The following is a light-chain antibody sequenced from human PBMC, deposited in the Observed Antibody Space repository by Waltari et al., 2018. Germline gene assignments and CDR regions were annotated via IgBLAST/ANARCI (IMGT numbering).Light chain of an antibody. CDR3: QQYNSVPYT. CDR1: PPLRRW. J-gene: IGKJ2*01. V-gene: IGKV1-5*03. CDR2: RAS. Sequence: DIQLTQSPSTLSASVGARVPLPCRARPPLRRWLAWSPPHPGNAPTILIYRASSLEMGGPARGSGRGAGTEGTLTISSLQPDDFATYYCQQYNSVPYTFGQGTKLEIK.